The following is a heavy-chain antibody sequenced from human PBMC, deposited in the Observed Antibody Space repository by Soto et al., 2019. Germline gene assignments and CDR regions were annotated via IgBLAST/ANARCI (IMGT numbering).Heavy chain of an antibody. CDR1: GYTFTSYD. J-gene: IGHJ6*02. CDR3: ARRGGHYDFWSGYRGYYYYGMDV. V-gene: IGHV1-8*01. D-gene: IGHD3-3*01. Sequence: ASVKVSCKASGYTFTSYDINWVRQATGQGLEWMGWMNPSSGNTGYAQKFQGRVTMTRNTSISTAYMELSSLRSEDTAVYYCARRGGHYDFWSGYRGYYYYGMDVWGQGTTVTVSS. CDR2: MNPSSGNT.